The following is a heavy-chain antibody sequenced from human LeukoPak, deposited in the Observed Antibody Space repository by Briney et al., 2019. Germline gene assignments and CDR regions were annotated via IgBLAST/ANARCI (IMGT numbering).Heavy chain of an antibody. CDR2: ISSSSYI. V-gene: IGHV3-21*01. J-gene: IGHJ4*02. CDR3: ATYGGDLYLDY. Sequence: PGGSLRLSCAASGFTFSSYSVNWVRQAPGKGLEWVSSISSSSYIYYADSVKGRFTISRDNAKNSLYLQMNSLRAEDTAVYYCATYGGDLYLDYWGQGTLVTVSS. CDR1: GFTFSSYS. D-gene: IGHD4-23*01.